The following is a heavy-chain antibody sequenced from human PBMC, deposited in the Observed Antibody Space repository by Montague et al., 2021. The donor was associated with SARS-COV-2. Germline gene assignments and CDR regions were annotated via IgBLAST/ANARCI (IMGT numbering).Heavy chain of an antibody. Sequence: SETLSLTCTVSGDSISAYYWSWIRQPPGKGLEWIGYIYYNGYTNYNPSLKSRVTISVDTSKNQFSLRLSSVTAAATAVYFCARGGATYYYDTSGYVNAFDNWGQGTMVTVSS. CDR3: ARGGATYYYDTSGYVNAFDN. V-gene: IGHV4-59*01. CDR1: GDSISAYY. J-gene: IGHJ3*02. D-gene: IGHD3-22*01. CDR2: IYYNGYT.